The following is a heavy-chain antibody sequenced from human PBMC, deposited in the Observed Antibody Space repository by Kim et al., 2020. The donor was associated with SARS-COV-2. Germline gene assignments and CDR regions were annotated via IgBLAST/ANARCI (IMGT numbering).Heavy chain of an antibody. Sequence: GGSLRLSCAASGFSFSTYAMYWVRQAPGKGLEWVAVISYDGTNKYYADSVKGRFTISRDNSKNTLYLQMNSLRAEDTALYSCARTGSGSYYGWFDPWGQGTLVTVSS. D-gene: IGHD3-10*01. CDR3: ARTGSGSYYGWFDP. CDR2: ISYDGTNK. J-gene: IGHJ5*02. V-gene: IGHV3-30*04. CDR1: GFSFSTYA.